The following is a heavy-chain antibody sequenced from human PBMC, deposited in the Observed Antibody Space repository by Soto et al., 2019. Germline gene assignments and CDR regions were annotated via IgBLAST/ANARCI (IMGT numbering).Heavy chain of an antibody. J-gene: IGHJ5*02. Sequence: SETLSLTCTVSGGSISSYYWSWIRQPPGKGLEWIGYIYYSGSTNYNPSLKSRVTISVDTSKNQSSLKLSSVTAADTAVYYCARDRTPEGWLWFDPWGQGTLVTVSS. CDR2: IYYSGST. CDR1: GGSISSYY. V-gene: IGHV4-59*01. CDR3: ARDRTPEGWLWFDP. D-gene: IGHD2-15*01.